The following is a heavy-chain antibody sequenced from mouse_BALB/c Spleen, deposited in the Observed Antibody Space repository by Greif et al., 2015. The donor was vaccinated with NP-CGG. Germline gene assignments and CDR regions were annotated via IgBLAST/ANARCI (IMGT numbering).Heavy chain of an antibody. CDR1: GFSLTSYG. V-gene: IGHV2-2*02. D-gene: IGHD4-1*01. CDR3: ARWEWRESIAMDY. CDR2: IWSGGST. Sequence: VQLQQSGPGLVQPSQSLSITCTVSGFSLTSYGVHWVRQSPGKGLEWLGVIWSGGSTDCNAAFISRLSISKDNSKSQVFFKMNSLQANDTAIYYCARWEWRESIAMDYWGQGTSVTVSS. J-gene: IGHJ4*01.